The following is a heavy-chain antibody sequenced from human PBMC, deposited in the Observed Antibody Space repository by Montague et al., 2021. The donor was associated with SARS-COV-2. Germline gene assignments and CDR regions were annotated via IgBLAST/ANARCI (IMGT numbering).Heavy chain of an antibody. J-gene: IGHJ3*02. CDR2: MYVTGKT. Sequence: SETLSLTCSVSGDSISRSHYCWAWIRQPPGMGREWIVGMYVTGKTYYHPSLKSRVTIPIDTSKNHFSLRLSSVTAADSAVFYCARWGLNNAFDIWGLGTMVTISS. V-gene: IGHV4-39*02. CDR1: GDSISRSHYC. CDR3: ARWGLNNAFDI. D-gene: IGHD1/OR15-1a*01.